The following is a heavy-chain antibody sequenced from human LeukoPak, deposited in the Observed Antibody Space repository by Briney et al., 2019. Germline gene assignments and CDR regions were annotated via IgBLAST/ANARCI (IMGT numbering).Heavy chain of an antibody. D-gene: IGHD1-14*01. Sequence: PSETLSLTCTVSGGSISSYYWSWIRQPPGKGLGWIGHVSYSGSTNYNPSLKSRGTISVDTSKDQFSLKLSSVTAADTAVYYCARDKSGAEAFDIWGQGTMVTVSS. CDR2: VSYSGST. CDR1: GGSISSYY. V-gene: IGHV4-59*01. J-gene: IGHJ3*02. CDR3: ARDKSGAEAFDI.